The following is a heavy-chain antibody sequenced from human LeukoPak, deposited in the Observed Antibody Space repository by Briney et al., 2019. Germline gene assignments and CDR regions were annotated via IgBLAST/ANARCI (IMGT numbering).Heavy chain of an antibody. D-gene: IGHD6-19*01. CDR3: ARAYSSGSEDYYYYGMDV. CDR2: INPNRGGT. Sequence: ASVSVSCEASGYTFTVDYMDWGRQGPGQGGGRMGGINPNRGGTNYAQKFQGWVTMTRDTSISTAYMELSRLRSDDTAVYYCARAYSSGSEDYYYYGMDVWGQGTTVTVSS. CDR1: GYTFTVDY. J-gene: IGHJ6*02. V-gene: IGHV1-2*04.